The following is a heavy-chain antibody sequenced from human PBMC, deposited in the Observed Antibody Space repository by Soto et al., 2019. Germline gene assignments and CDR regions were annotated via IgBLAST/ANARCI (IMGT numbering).Heavy chain of an antibody. J-gene: IGHJ6*02. CDR1: GGPISSTRFN. CDR3: ARPFHFWSGYWDYYYYGMDV. V-gene: IGHV4-39*01. CDR2: IYYSGST. Sequence: SATLSLTCTLTGGPISSTRFNRGRFRQPQEKATEQIGSIYYSGSTYYNPSLKSRVTISVDTSKSQFSLKLSSVPAADAAGYYCARPFHFWSGYWDYYYYGMDVWGQGTKVSVAS. D-gene: IGHD3-3*02.